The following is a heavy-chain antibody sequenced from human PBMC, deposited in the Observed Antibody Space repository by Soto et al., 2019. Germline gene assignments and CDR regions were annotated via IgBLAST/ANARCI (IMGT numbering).Heavy chain of an antibody. Sequence: GSLRLAGTASGFTFSSYDMHWVRQATGKGLEWVSAIGTAGDTYYTGSVKGRFTISRENAKNSLYLQMNSLRAGDTAVYYCARGSIHYYFDYWGQGTLVTVYS. CDR3: ARGSIHYYFDY. V-gene: IGHV3-13*01. CDR1: GFTFSSYD. J-gene: IGHJ4*02. CDR2: IGTAGDT.